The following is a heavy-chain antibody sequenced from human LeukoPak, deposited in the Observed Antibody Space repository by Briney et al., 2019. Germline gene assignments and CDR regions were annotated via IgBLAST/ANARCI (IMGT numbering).Heavy chain of an antibody. CDR1: GGSISSHY. J-gene: IGHJ4*02. CDR2: IYYSGST. Sequence: SETLSLTCTVSGGSISSHYWSWIRQPPGKGLEWIGYIYYSGSTNYNPSLKSRVTISVDTSKNQFSLKLSSVTAADTAVYYCARGPGYYDSSGLWKFDYWGQGTLVTVSS. D-gene: IGHD3-22*01. CDR3: ARGPGYYDSSGLWKFDY. V-gene: IGHV4-59*11.